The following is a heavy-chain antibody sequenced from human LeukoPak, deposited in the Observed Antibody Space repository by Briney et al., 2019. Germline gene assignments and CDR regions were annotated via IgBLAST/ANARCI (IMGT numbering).Heavy chain of an antibody. J-gene: IGHJ5*02. V-gene: IGHV4-34*01. CDR3: ARGLRFYYYGSGSRWFDP. Sequence: SETLSLTCAVYGGSFSGYYWSWIRQPPGKGLEWIGEINHSGSTNYNPSLKSRVTISVDTSKNQFSLKLSSVTAADTAVYYCARGLRFYYYGSGSRWFDPWGQGTLVTVSS. CDR1: GGSFSGYY. D-gene: IGHD3-10*01. CDR2: INHSGST.